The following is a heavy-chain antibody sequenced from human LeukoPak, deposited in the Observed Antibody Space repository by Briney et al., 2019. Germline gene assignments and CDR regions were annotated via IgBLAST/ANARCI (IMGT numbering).Heavy chain of an antibody. Sequence: GSSVKVSCKASGGTFSSYTISWVRQAPGQGLEWMGRINPILGIANYAQKFQGRVTITADKPTSTAYMELSSLRSEDTAVYYCARASTVANTLFGFDHWGQGTLVTVSS. D-gene: IGHD4-23*01. J-gene: IGHJ5*02. CDR2: INPILGIA. V-gene: IGHV1-69*02. CDR3: ARASTVANTLFGFDH. CDR1: GGTFSSYT.